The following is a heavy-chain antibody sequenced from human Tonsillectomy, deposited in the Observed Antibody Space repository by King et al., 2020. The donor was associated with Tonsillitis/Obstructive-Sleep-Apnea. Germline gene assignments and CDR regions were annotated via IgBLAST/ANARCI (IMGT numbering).Heavy chain of an antibody. Sequence: QLVQSGAEVKKPGSSVKVSCKASGGTFSSYAISWVRQAPGQGLEWMGGIIPIFGTANYAQKFQGRVTITADESTSTAYMELSSLRSEDTAVYYCARDPGPGSQLLIYYSYSYMDVWGKGTTVTVSS. V-gene: IGHV1-69*01. CDR2: IIPIFGTA. J-gene: IGHJ6*03. CDR3: ARDPGPGSQLLIYYSYSYMDV. D-gene: IGHD2-2*01. CDR1: GGTFSSYA.